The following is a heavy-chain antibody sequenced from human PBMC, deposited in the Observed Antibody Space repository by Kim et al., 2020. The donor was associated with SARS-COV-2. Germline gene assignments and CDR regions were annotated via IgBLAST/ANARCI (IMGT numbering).Heavy chain of an antibody. D-gene: IGHD3-10*01. J-gene: IGHJ6*02. CDR1: GFTVSSNY. CDR2: IYSGGST. CDR3: ARGQSRGDYYGSGSFHYYYYYGMDV. V-gene: IGHV3-66*01. Sequence: GGSLRLSCAASGFTVSSNYMSWVRQAPGKGLEWVSVIYSGGSTYYADSVKGRFTISRDNSKNTLYLQMNSLRAEDTAVYYCARGQSRGDYYGSGSFHYYYYYGMDVWGQGTTVTVSS.